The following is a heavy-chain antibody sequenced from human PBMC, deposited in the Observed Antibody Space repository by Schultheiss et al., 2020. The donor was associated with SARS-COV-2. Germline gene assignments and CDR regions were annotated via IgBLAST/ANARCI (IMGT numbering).Heavy chain of an antibody. D-gene: IGHD3-10*01. V-gene: IGHV4-30-4*08. CDR3: AREWFGASSGWFDP. J-gene: IGHJ5*02. CDR1: GGSISSGGYY. Sequence: SETLSLTCTVSGGSISSGGYYWSWIRQPPGKGLEWIGYIYYSGSTYYNPSLKSRVTISVDTSKNQFSLKLSSVTAADTAVYYCAREWFGASSGWFDPWGQGTLVTVSS. CDR2: IYYSGST.